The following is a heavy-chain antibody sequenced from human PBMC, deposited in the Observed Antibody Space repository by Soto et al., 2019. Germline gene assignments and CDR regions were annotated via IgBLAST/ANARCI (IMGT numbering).Heavy chain of an antibody. V-gene: IGHV1-18*01. Sequence: ASVKVSCKASGYTFTNYGVSWVRQAPGQGLEWMGWINTHNGKTYYIQKVQGRVTMTTDTSTSTAYMELRSLTSDDTAVYFCARDSYGISEYWGPGTLVTVSS. CDR3: ARDSYGISEY. CDR1: GYTFTNYG. D-gene: IGHD3-9*01. CDR2: INTHNGKT. J-gene: IGHJ4*01.